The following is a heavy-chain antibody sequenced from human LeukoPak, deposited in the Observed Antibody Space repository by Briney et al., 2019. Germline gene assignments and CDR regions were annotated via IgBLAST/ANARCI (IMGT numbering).Heavy chain of an antibody. Sequence: SVKVSCKASGGTFSSYAISWVRQAPGQGLEWMGRIIPILGIANYAQKFQGRVTITADKSTSTAYMELSSLRSEDTAVYYCARDSQFASARYDSDAFDIWGQGTMVTVSS. CDR3: ARDSQFASARYDSDAFDI. V-gene: IGHV1-69*04. D-gene: IGHD3-22*01. J-gene: IGHJ3*02. CDR2: IIPILGIA. CDR1: GGTFSSYA.